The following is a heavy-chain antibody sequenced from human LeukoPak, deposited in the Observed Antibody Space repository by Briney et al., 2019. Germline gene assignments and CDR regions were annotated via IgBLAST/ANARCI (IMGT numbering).Heavy chain of an antibody. V-gene: IGHV1-46*01. CDR3: ATGRPPYSSSWYILDY. J-gene: IGHJ4*02. D-gene: IGHD6-13*01. Sequence: ASVKVSCKASGYTFTSYYMHWVRQAPGQGLEWMGIINPSGGSTSYAQKFQGRVTMTRDTSTSTVYMELSSLRSEDTAVYYCATGRPPYSSSWYILDYWGQGTLVTVSS. CDR2: INPSGGST. CDR1: GYTFTSYY.